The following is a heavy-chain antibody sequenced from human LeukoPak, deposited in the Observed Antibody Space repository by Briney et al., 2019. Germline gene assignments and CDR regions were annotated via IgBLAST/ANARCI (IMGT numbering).Heavy chain of an antibody. V-gene: IGHV1-69*13. Sequence: ASVKVSCKASGGNFSSYPISWVRQAPGQGLQWMGGVTPVFGTPNYAQEFQGRVTLTADDSTNTAYMELNSLRSDDTAVYYCARGSASNWPVDIWGQGTLVIVSS. CDR3: ARGSASNWPVDI. CDR1: GGNFSSYP. CDR2: VTPVFGTP. D-gene: IGHD6-13*01. J-gene: IGHJ4*02.